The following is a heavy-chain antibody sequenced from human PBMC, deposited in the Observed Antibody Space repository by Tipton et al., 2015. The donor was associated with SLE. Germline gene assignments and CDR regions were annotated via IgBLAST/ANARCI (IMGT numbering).Heavy chain of an antibody. J-gene: IGHJ4*02. CDR3: AGGELRYGDYDFYY. CDR2: IFYSGGT. Sequence: TLSLTCSVSGGSVSSSDYYWGWIRQPPGKGLEWIGYIFYSGGTNYNPSLKSRVTISGDTSKNQFSLRLSSVTAADTAVYYCAGGELRYGDYDFYYWGQGSLVTVSS. V-gene: IGHV4-61*08. CDR1: GGSVSSSDYY. D-gene: IGHD4-17*01.